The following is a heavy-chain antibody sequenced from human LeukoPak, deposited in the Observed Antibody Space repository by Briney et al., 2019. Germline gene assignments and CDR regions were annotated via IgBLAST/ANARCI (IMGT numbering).Heavy chain of an antibody. J-gene: IGHJ4*02. CDR1: GGSISSGSYY. Sequence: SETLSLTCTVSGGSISSGSYYWSWIRQPAGKGLEWIGRIYTSGSTNYNPSLKSRVTISVDTSKNQFSLKLSSVTAADTAVYYCARERGLGAPFDYWGQGTLVTVSS. CDR2: IYTSGST. D-gene: IGHD1-26*01. V-gene: IGHV4-61*02. CDR3: ARERGLGAPFDY.